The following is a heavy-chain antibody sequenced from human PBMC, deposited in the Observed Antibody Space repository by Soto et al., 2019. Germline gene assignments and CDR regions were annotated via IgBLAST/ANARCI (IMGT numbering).Heavy chain of an antibody. J-gene: IGHJ5*02. V-gene: IGHV4-59*01. CDR3: ARDRTGVYSYGNWFDP. D-gene: IGHD5-18*01. CDR1: GGSISSYY. CDR2: IYYSGST. Sequence: SETLSLTCTVSGGSISSYYWSWIRQPPGKGLEWIGYIYYSGSTNYNPSLKSRVTISVDTSKNQFSLKLSSVTAADTAVYYCARDRTGVYSYGNWFDPSGQGTLDTVS.